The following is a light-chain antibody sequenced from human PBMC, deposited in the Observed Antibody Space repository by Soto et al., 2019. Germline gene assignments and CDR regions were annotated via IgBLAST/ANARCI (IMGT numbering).Light chain of an antibody. CDR1: QGISNW. CDR3: QQANRLPFT. V-gene: IGKV1-12*01. CDR2: AAS. Sequence: DIQMTQSPSSVSASVGDRITISCRASQGISNWLAWYQQRPGKAPNLLIYAASSLQSGVPSRFSGSGSGTDFTLTISNLQPEDFATYYCQQANRLPFTFGRGAKVDLK. J-gene: IGKJ3*01.